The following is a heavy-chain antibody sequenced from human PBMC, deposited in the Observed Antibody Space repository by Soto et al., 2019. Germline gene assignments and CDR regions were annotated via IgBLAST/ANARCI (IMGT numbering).Heavy chain of an antibody. J-gene: IGHJ6*03. V-gene: IGHV3-64*01. CDR2: ISSNGGST. Sequence: EVQLVESGGGLVQPGGSLRLSCAASGFTFSSYAMHWVRQAPGKGLEYVSAISSNGGSTYYANSVKGRFTISRDNSKNALYLQRGSLRAEDMAVYYCARDVLGGRDSRDVWGEGTTVTVSS. D-gene: IGHD1-26*01. CDR1: GFTFSSYA. CDR3: ARDVLGGRDSRDV.